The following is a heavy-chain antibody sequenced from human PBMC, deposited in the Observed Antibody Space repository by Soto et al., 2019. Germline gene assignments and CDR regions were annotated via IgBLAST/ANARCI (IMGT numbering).Heavy chain of an antibody. V-gene: IGHV4-39*01. D-gene: IGHD3-16*01. CDR3: ARHNGPLYVGYYYDMDV. CDR2: IYYSGYT. J-gene: IGHJ6*02. CDR1: GGSISSSSYY. Sequence: PSETLSLPCTVSGGSISSSSYYWGWIRQPPGKGLEWIGSIYYSGYTYYNPSLKSRFTISVDTSKNQFSLKLSSVTFVYTALYYCARHNGPLYVGYYYDMDVWGQGTTVT.